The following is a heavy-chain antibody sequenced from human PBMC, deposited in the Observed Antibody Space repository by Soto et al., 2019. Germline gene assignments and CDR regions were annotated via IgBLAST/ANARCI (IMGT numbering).Heavy chain of an antibody. D-gene: IGHD1-7*01. CDR3: ARHGRNYKSSEGGYNWFDS. J-gene: IGHJ5*01. Sequence: PGESLKISCKGSGYRFTIYLFAWLRQMPGKGREWIGNIYPGDSNAKYSPSFQGQVSVSVDKSITTAYLQWRSLKSSDTAIYYCARHGRNYKSSEGGYNWFDSWGQGTLVTVSS. CDR2: IYPGDSNA. V-gene: IGHV5-51*01. CDR1: GYRFTIYL.